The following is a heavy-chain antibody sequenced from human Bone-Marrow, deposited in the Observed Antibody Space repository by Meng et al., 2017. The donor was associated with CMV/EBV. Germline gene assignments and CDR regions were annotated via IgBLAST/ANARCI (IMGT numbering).Heavy chain of an antibody. J-gene: IGHJ6*02. CDR2: IKQDGSEK. Sequence: SCKASGFTFSSYWMSWVRQAPGKGLEWVANIKQDGSEKYYVDSVKGRFTISRDNAKNSLYLQMNSLRAEDTAVYYCARDKRVVAFTSYYYGMDVWGQGTTVTFSS. V-gene: IGHV3-7*01. CDR3: ARDKRVVAFTSYYYGMDV. CDR1: GFTFSSYW. D-gene: IGHD2-15*01.